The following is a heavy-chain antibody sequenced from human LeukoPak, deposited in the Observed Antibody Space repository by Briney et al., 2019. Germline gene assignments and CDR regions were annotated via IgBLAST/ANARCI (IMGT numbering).Heavy chain of an antibody. CDR2: NSAYNGNT. CDR1: GYTFTSYG. CDR3: ARVIRASNWFDP. Sequence: GASVKVSCKASGYTFTSYGISWVRQAPGQGLEGMGWNSAYNGNTNYAQKLQGRVTMTTDTSTSTAYMELRSLRSDDTAVYYCARVIRASNWFDPWGQGALVTVSS. V-gene: IGHV1-18*04. J-gene: IGHJ5*02. D-gene: IGHD3-3*02.